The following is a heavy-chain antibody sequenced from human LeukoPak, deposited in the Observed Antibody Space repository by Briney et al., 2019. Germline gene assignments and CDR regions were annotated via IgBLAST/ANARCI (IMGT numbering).Heavy chain of an antibody. J-gene: IGHJ6*02. CDR3: ASTYCSSTSCYPRYYYYYGMDV. V-gene: IGHV1-69*04. D-gene: IGHD2-2*01. CDR2: IIPILGIA. Sequence: SVKVSCKASGATVSSYAISWVRQAPGHGLEWMGRIIPILGIANYAQKFQGRVTITADKSTSTAYMELSSLRSEDTAVYYCASTYCSSTSCYPRYYYYYGMDVWGQGTTVTVSS. CDR1: GATVSSYA.